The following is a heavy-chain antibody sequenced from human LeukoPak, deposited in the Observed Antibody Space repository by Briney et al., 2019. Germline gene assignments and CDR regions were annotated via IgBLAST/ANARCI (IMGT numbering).Heavy chain of an antibody. CDR2: ISYDGSNK. J-gene: IGHJ4*02. CDR3: ARDKKGKRGNSPLGY. Sequence: GGSLRLSCAASGFTFSSYAIHWVRQAPGKGLEWVAVISYDGSNKYYADSVKGRFTISRDNSKNTLYLQMNSLRAEDTAVYYCARDKKGKRGNSPLGYWGQGTLVTVSS. CDR1: GFTFSSYA. D-gene: IGHD4-23*01. V-gene: IGHV3-30-3*01.